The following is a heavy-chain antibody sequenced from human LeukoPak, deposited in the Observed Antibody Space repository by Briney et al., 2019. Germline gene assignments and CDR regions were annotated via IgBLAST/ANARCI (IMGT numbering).Heavy chain of an antibody. D-gene: IGHD2-2*01. J-gene: IGHJ6*03. V-gene: IGHV1-69*05. CDR2: IIPIFGTA. CDR1: GGTFSSYA. CDR3: ARALGVVASGAYYYYYYYMDV. Sequence: ASVKVSCKASGGTFSSYAISWVRQAPGQGLEWMGGIIPIFGTANYAQKFQGRVTITTDESTSTAYMELSSLRSEDTAVYYCARALGVVASGAYYYYYYYMDVWGKGTTVTVPS.